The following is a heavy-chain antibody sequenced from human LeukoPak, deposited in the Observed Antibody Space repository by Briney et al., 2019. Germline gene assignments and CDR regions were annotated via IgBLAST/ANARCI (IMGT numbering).Heavy chain of an antibody. CDR3: ATGVYFDWSFDY. Sequence: ASVKVSCKVSGYTLTELSMHWVRQAPGKGLEWMGGFDPEDGETIYAQKFQGRVTMTEDTSTDTAYMELSSLRSEDTAVYYCATGVYFDWSFDYWGQGTLVTVSS. CDR1: GYTLTELS. V-gene: IGHV1-24*01. CDR2: FDPEDGET. D-gene: IGHD3-9*01. J-gene: IGHJ4*02.